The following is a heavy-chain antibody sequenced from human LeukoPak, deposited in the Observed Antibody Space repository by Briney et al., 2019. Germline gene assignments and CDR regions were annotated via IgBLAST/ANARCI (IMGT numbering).Heavy chain of an antibody. CDR2: IYHSGST. Sequence: SSETLSLTCAVSGYSISSGYYWGWIRQPPGKGLEWIGSIYHSGSTYYNPSLKSRVTISVDTSKNQFSLKLSSVIAADTAVYYCAPPEGIGPWGQGTLVTVSS. CDR1: GYSISSGYY. J-gene: IGHJ5*02. V-gene: IGHV4-38-2*01. CDR3: APPEGIGP. D-gene: IGHD1-14*01.